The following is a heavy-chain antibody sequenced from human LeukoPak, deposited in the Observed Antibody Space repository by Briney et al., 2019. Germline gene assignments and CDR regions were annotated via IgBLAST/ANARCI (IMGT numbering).Heavy chain of an antibody. D-gene: IGHD6-25*01. V-gene: IGHV3-23*01. CDR1: GFTFSNYA. CDR3: AKSLAARWVIDY. J-gene: IGHJ4*02. CDR2: ITDSSGST. Sequence: GGSLRLSCAASGFTFSNYAMNWVRQAPGKGLEWVSGITDSSGSTYYADYVKGRFTISRDNSENTLYRQMNTLRAEDTAIYFCAKSLAARWVIDYWGQGTLVSASS.